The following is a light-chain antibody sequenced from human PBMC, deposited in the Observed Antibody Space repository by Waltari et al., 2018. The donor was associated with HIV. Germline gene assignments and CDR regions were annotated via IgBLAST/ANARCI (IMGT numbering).Light chain of an antibody. CDR3: AAWDDSLSGFWV. J-gene: IGLJ3*02. CDR1: SSNIGSNY. CDR2: RNN. V-gene: IGLV1-47*01. Sequence: QSVLTQPPSASGTPGQRVTISCSGSSSNIGSNYVYWYQQLPGTAPKLLIYRNNQRPSGVPDRCSGSKSGTSASRASSGLRSEDEADYYCAAWDDSLSGFWVFGGGTKLTVL.